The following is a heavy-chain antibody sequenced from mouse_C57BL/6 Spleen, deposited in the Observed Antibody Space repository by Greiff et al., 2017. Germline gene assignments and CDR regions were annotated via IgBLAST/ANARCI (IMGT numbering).Heavy chain of an antibody. J-gene: IGHJ2*01. CDR3: ARKMGPYDY. CDR1: GFTFSSYG. Sequence: EVKLVESGGDLVKPGGSLKLSCAASGFTFSSYGMSWVRQTPDKRLEWVATISSGGSYTYYPDSVKGRFTISRDNAKNTLYLQMSSLKSEDTAMYYCARKMGPYDYWGQGTTLTVSS. D-gene: IGHD2-3*01. V-gene: IGHV5-6*01. CDR2: ISSGGSYT.